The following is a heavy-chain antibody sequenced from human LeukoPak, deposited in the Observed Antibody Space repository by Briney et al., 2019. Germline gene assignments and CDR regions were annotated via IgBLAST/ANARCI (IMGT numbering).Heavy chain of an antibody. Sequence: GGSLRLSCAASGFTFSTYSMNWVRQAPGKGLEWISYISSSDIIHYADSVRGRFTISRDNAKNSLYLQMNSLRAEDTAVYHCARGRYSSRSGGYYFDIWGQGTLVTVSS. CDR1: GFTFSTYS. CDR2: ISSSDII. J-gene: IGHJ4*02. V-gene: IGHV3-48*04. D-gene: IGHD2-2*01. CDR3: ARGRYSSRSGGYYFDI.